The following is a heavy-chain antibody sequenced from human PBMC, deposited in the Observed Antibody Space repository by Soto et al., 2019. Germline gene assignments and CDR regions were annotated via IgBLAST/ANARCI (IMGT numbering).Heavy chain of an antibody. CDR1: GYTSTSYG. CDR3: ARVGSYWEYYYYGMDV. J-gene: IGHJ6*02. D-gene: IGHD1-26*01. CDR2: ISAYNGNT. V-gene: IGHV1-18*01. Sequence: ASVKVSCKASGYTSTSYGISWVRQAPGQGLEWMGWISAYNGNTNYAQKLQGRVTMTTDTSTSTAYMELRSLRSDDTAVYYCARVGSYWEYYYYGMDVWGQGTTVTVSS.